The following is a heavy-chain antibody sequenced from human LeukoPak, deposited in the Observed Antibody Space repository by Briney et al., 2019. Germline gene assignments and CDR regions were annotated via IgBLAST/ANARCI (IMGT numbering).Heavy chain of an antibody. J-gene: IGHJ6*03. D-gene: IGHD3-22*01. CDR3: ALARGYYDSSGYYYRQYYYMDV. Sequence: SETLSLTCTVSGGSISNSSYYWGWIRQPPGKGLEWIGSIYYSGSTYYNPSLKSRVTISVDTSKNQFSLKLRSVTAADTAVYYCALARGYYDSSGYYYRQYYYMDVWGKGTTVTVSS. V-gene: IGHV4-39*01. CDR2: IYYSGST. CDR1: GGSISNSSYY.